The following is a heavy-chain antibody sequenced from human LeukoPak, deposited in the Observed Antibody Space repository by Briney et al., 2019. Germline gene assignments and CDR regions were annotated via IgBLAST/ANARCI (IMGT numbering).Heavy chain of an antibody. D-gene: IGHD6-13*01. J-gene: IGHJ4*02. CDR2: IIPIFGTA. V-gene: IGHV1-69*13. CDR1: GGTFSSYA. CDR3: AREDSSSWTVFDY. Sequence: SVKVSCKASGGTFSSYAVSWVRQAPGQGLEWMGGIIPIFGTANYAQKFQGRVTITADESTSTAYMELSSLRSEDTAVYYCAREDSSSWTVFDYWGQGTLVTVSS.